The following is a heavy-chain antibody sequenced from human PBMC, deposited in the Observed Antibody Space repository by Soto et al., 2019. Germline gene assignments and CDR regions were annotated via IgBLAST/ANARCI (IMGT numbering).Heavy chain of an antibody. Sequence: GESLKISWKGSGYSFTSYWIGWVRQMPGKGLEWMGIIYPGDSDTRYSPSFQGQVTISADKSISTAYLQWRSLKASATALYCCARFIRCSSTSCYLYYWGQGPRVTVS. D-gene: IGHD2-2*01. CDR3: ARFIRCSSTSCYLYY. J-gene: IGHJ4*02. V-gene: IGHV5-51*01. CDR1: GYSFTSYW. CDR2: IYPGDSDT.